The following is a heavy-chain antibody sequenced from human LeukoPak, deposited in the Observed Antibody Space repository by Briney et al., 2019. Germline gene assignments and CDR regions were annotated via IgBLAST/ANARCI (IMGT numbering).Heavy chain of an antibody. D-gene: IGHD5-12*01. J-gene: IGHJ4*02. CDR2: IIPIFGTA. V-gene: IGHV1-69*13. Sequence: SLKVSCKASGGTFSSYAISWVRQAPGQGLEWMGGIIPIFGTANYAQKFQGRVTITADESTSTAYMELSSLRSEDTAVYYCARTSRGGYGGYDPNFDDWGQRTLVTVSS. CDR1: GGTFSSYA. CDR3: ARTSRGGYGGYDPNFDD.